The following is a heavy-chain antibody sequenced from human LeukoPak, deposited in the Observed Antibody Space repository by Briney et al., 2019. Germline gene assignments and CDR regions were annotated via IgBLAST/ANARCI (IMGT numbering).Heavy chain of an antibody. D-gene: IGHD1-26*01. Sequence: PGGSLRLSCAPSGHTFSGDYRSWIRQAPGKGLEWVSYISSSSSYTNYADSVKGRFTISRDNAQNSLYLQMNSLRAQDTTLYYCAIDGSGSSIVADYWGQGTLVTVSS. J-gene: IGHJ4*02. CDR3: AIDGSGSSIVADY. CDR2: ISSSSSYT. V-gene: IGHV3-11*05. CDR1: GHTFSGDY.